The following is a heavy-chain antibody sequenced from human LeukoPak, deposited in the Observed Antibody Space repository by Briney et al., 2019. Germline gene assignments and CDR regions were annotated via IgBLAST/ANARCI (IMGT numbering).Heavy chain of an antibody. CDR3: ARRGYGRVTNWFDP. D-gene: IGHD5-12*01. CDR1: GFTVSNNY. J-gene: IGHJ5*02. Sequence: GGSLRLSCAASGFTVSNNYISWVRQAPGKGLEWVGIIYPGDSDTRYSPSFQGQVTISADKSISTAYLQWSSLKASDTAMYYCARRGYGRVTNWFDPWGQGTLVTVSS. V-gene: IGHV5-51*01. CDR2: IYPGDSDT.